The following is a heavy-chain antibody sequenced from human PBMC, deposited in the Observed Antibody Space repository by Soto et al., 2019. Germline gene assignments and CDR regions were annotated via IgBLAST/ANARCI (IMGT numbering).Heavy chain of an antibody. CDR2: IYYSGST. D-gene: IGHD3-10*01. V-gene: IGHV4-31*03. CDR1: GGSISSGGYY. Sequence: PSETLSLTCTVSGGSISSGGYYWSWIRQHPGKGLEWIGYIYYSGSTYYNPSLKSRVTISVDTSKNQFSLKLSSVTAADTAVYYCARGRGTMVRGAIPGYGMDVWGQGTTVTVSS. CDR3: ARGRGTMVRGAIPGYGMDV. J-gene: IGHJ6*02.